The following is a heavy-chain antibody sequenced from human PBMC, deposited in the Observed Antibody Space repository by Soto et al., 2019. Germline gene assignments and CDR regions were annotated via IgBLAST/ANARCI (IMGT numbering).Heavy chain of an antibody. J-gene: IGHJ1*01. CDR3: ARGPLTKTIFGLPRLLPY. CDR1: GGTFSSYA. CDR2: IIPIFGTA. V-gene: IGHV1-69*13. Sequence: SVKVSCKASGGTFSSYAISWVRQAPGQGLEWMGGIIPIFGTANYAQKFQGRVTITADESTSTAYMELRSLRSDDTAVYYCARGPLTKTIFGLPRLLPYWGQGSLVIVSS. D-gene: IGHD3-3*01.